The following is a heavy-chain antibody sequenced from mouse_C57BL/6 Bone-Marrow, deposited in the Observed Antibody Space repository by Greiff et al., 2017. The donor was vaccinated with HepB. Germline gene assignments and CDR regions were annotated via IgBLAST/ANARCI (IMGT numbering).Heavy chain of an antibody. V-gene: IGHV1-54*01. CDR2: INPGSGGT. J-gene: IGHJ2*01. CDR1: GYAFTNYL. D-gene: IGHD2-1*01. Sequence: QVQLQQSGAELVRPGPSVKVSCKASGYAFTNYLIEWVKQRPGQGLEWIGVINPGSGGTNYNEKFKGKATLTADKSSSTADMQLSSLTSEDSAVYFCARWDYGNYDYWGQGTTLTVSS. CDR3: ARWDYGNYDY.